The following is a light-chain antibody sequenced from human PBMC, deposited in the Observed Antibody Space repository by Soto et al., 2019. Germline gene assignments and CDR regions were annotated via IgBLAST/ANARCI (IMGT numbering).Light chain of an antibody. Sequence: DIQMTQSPSSLSASVGDRVTITCRASQGISSYLNWYQHKPGKAPKVLIYAASNLQGGVPSRFSGSGSGTDFTLSISSLQPEDFATYYCQQTYSIPPGFGGGTKVEIK. V-gene: IGKV1-39*01. J-gene: IGKJ4*01. CDR3: QQTYSIPPG. CDR2: AAS. CDR1: QGISSY.